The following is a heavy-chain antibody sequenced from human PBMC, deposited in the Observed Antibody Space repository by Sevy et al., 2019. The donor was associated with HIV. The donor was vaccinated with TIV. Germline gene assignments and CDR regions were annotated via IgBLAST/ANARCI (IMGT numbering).Heavy chain of an antibody. Sequence: GGSLRLSCAASGFTFSSYSMNWVRQAPGKGLEWVSSISSSSSYIYYADSVKGRFTISRDNAKNSLYLQMNSLRAEDTAVYYCARLYCSSTSCYTTGHAFDIWGQGTMVTVSS. CDR3: ARLYCSSTSCYTTGHAFDI. CDR1: GFTFSSYS. D-gene: IGHD2-2*02. CDR2: ISSSSSYI. J-gene: IGHJ3*02. V-gene: IGHV3-21*01.